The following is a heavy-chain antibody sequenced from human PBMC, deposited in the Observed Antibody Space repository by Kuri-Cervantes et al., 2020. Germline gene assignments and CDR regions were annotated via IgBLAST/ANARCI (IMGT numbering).Heavy chain of an antibody. J-gene: IGHJ6*03. D-gene: IGHD3-3*01. CDR3: ARGLGDYDFWSGYLQNYYYYMDV. V-gene: IGHV3-9*01. CDR1: GFTFDDYA. Sequence: GGSLRLSCAASGFTFDDYAMHWVRQAPGKGLEWVSGISWNSGSIGYADSVKGRFTISRDNAKNSLYLQMNSLRAEDTAVYYCARGLGDYDFWSGYLQNYYYYMDVWGKGTTVTVSS. CDR2: ISWNSGSI.